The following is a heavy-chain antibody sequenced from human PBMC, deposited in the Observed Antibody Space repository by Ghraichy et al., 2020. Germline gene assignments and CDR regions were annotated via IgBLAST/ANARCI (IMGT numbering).Heavy chain of an antibody. J-gene: IGHJ3*02. V-gene: IGHV3-33*01. Sequence: GGSLRLSCAASGFTFSSYGMHWVRQAPGKGLEWVAVIWYDGSNKYYGDSVKGRFTISRDNSKNTLYLQMNSLRAEDTAVYYCARDGQTAANGACDIWGQGTMVTVSS. CDR1: GFTFSSYG. CDR3: ARDGQTAANGACDI. D-gene: IGHD2-15*01. CDR2: IWYDGSNK.